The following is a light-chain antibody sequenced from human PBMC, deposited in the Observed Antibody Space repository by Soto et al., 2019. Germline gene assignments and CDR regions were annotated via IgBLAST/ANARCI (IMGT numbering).Light chain of an antibody. V-gene: IGKV4-1*01. J-gene: IGKJ4*01. Sequence: DIVMTQSPDSLAVSLGERATINCKSNQSLLYSSKNKNYLAWYQQKPGQPPKLLIYWASTRESGVPDRFSGSGSGTDFTLTISSLQAEDVAVYYCQQYYSTPLLTFGGGTKVEIK. CDR2: WAS. CDR1: QSLLYSSKNKNY. CDR3: QQYYSTPLLT.